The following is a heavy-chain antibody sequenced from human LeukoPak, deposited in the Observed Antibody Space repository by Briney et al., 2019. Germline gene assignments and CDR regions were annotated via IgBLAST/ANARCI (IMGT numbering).Heavy chain of an antibody. Sequence: GGSLRLSCAASGFSFSEYWMSWVRQAPGKGLEWVSVIYSGGSTYYADSVKGRFTISRDNSKNTLYLQMNSLRAEDTAVYYCARDGSDTATGYFDYWGQGTLVTVSS. D-gene: IGHD5-18*01. V-gene: IGHV3-53*01. CDR2: IYSGGST. J-gene: IGHJ4*02. CDR3: ARDGSDTATGYFDY. CDR1: GFSFSEYW.